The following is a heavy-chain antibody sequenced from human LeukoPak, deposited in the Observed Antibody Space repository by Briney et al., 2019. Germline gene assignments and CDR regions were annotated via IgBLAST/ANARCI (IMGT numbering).Heavy chain of an antibody. CDR1: GGYISSSNYY. CDR2: IFYSGST. CDR3: ARLVRGIYDYFDY. Sequence: SETLSLTCTVSGGYISSSNYYWVWIRQPPGKGLEWVASIFYSGSTYYNPSLKSRVTISVDTSKNQFSLKLNSVTAADTAVYYCARLVRGIYDYFDYWGQGTLVTVSS. J-gene: IGHJ4*02. D-gene: IGHD3-10*01. V-gene: IGHV4-39*07.